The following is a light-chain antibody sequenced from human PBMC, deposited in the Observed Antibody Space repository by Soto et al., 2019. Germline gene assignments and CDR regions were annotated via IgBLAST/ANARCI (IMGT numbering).Light chain of an antibody. CDR2: DAS. V-gene: IGKV1-5*01. CDR3: QQGT. Sequence: DIQMTQSPSTLSASVGDRVTITCRASQSISSWLAWYQQKPGKAPKLLIYDASSLESGVPSRFSGSGSGTKFTLTISSLQPDDFATYSSQQGTFGQGTRVDIK. J-gene: IGKJ1*01. CDR1: QSISSW.